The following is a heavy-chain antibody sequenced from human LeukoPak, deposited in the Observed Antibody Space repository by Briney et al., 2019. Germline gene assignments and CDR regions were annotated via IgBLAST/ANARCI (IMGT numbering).Heavy chain of an antibody. CDR3: AIFRPYYYDSGGYNQGGAFDY. CDR2: ISSSSSYI. J-gene: IGHJ4*02. D-gene: IGHD3-22*01. V-gene: IGHV3-21*01. Sequence: PGGSLRLSCAASGFTFSSYSMNWVRQAPGKGLEWVSSISSSSSYIYYADSVKGRFTISRDNAKNSLYLQMNSLRAEDTAVYYCAIFRPYYYDSGGYNQGGAFDYWGQEPLVTVSS. CDR1: GFTFSSYS.